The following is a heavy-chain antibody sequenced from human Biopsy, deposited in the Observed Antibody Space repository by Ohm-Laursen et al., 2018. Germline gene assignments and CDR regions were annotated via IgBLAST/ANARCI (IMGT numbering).Heavy chain of an antibody. CDR3: GNEVHGRDY. Sequence: SGTLSLTCAVFGKTFSDYQWSWIRQPPGKGLEWIGQINQAGTTNYNPSLKSRVSISADASKYEFSLRLTSVTAADTAVYLCGNEVHGRDYWGLGAQVTVSS. D-gene: IGHD2-15*01. CDR2: INQAGTT. V-gene: IGHV4-34*08. CDR1: GKTFSDYQ. J-gene: IGHJ4*02.